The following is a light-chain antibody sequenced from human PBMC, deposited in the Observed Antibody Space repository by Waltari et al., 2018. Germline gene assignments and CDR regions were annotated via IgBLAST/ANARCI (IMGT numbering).Light chain of an antibody. V-gene: IGKV3-15*01. CDR3: QEYQTWLRGT. Sequence: EIVMTQSPATLSVSPGDRATLSCRASQSVKSNLAWYQQRPGQTPRLLIYGASSRARGVPDRFSGSGSGTDFNLIISSLQSEDFAVYYCQEYQTWLRGTFGQGTKVDIK. J-gene: IGKJ1*01. CDR2: GAS. CDR1: QSVKSN.